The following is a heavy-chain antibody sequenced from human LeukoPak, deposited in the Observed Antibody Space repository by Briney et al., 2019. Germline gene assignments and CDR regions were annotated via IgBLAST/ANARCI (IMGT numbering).Heavy chain of an antibody. CDR3: ARLGYSNNNWFDP. Sequence: PSEALSLTCTVSGGSISSYYWSWTRQPPGKGLEWIGYIYNNGSPNCNPSLKSRATISVDTSKNQFSLKLSSVTAADTAVYYCARLGYSNNNWFDPWGQGTLVTVSS. CDR2: IYNNGSP. J-gene: IGHJ5*02. V-gene: IGHV4-59*08. CDR1: GGSISSYY. D-gene: IGHD4-11*01.